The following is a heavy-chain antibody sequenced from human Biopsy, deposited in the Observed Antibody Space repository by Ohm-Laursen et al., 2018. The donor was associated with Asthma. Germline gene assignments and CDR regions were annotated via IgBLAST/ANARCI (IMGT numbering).Heavy chain of an antibody. J-gene: IGHJ5*02. Sequence: TLSLTCTVYGGTLTGHYWNWIRQPPGKGLEWIGEIDQSGYTNFNPSLKSRVTISADTSKNQFHLNLSSVTVADTAVYFCARAAITGIRGWFDPWGQGTQVTVSS. CDR3: ARAAITGIRGWFDP. CDR2: IDQSGYT. D-gene: IGHD1-20*01. V-gene: IGHV4-34*01. CDR1: GGTLTGHY.